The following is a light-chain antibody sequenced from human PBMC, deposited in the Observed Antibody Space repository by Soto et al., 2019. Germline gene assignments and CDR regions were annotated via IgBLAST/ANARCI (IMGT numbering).Light chain of an antibody. CDR1: HRVSSY. Sequence: EIVMTQSPATLSVSAGERATLSCRASHRVSSYVAWSQQKPGQAPRLLIYGASTRATGIPDRVSGSGSGTEVTLTISSLQSEDFAVYYCQQYNNWPLTFGAGTKVDIK. CDR2: GAS. J-gene: IGKJ4*01. CDR3: QQYNNWPLT. V-gene: IGKV3-15*01.